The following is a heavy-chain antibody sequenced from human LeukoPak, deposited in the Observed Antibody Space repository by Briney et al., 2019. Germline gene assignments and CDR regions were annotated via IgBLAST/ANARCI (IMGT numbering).Heavy chain of an antibody. V-gene: IGHV3-30-3*01. Sequence: PGRSLRLSCAASGFTFSSYAMHWVRQAPGKGLEWVAVISYDGSNKYYADSVKGRFTISRDNSKNTLYLQMNSLRAEDTAVYYCARRLARDYWGQGTLVTVSS. D-gene: IGHD6-25*01. CDR3: ARRLARDY. J-gene: IGHJ4*02. CDR2: ISYDGSNK. CDR1: GFTFSSYA.